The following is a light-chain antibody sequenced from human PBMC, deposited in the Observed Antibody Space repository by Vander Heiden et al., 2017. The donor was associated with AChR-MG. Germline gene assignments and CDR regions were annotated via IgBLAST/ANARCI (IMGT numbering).Light chain of an antibody. Sequence: HSVLTPPPSVSGAPGQRVTISCTGGSSNIGAGYDVHWFQQLPGTAPKLRIYSNFNRPSGVPDRFSGSKSGTSASLAITGLQAEDEADYYCQSYDSSLNVVFGGGTKLTVL. CDR1: SSNIGAGYD. CDR2: SNF. CDR3: QSYDSSLNVV. J-gene: IGLJ2*01. V-gene: IGLV1-40*01.